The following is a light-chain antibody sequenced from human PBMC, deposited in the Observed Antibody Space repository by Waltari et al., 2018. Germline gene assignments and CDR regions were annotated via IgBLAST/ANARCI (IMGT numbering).Light chain of an antibody. Sequence: DIVVTQSPLSLPVTPGEPASISCRSSQSLLHSNGYNYLDWYLQKPGQSPQLLIYLGSNRASGVSERFGWSGSGTDFTLKRSRVEAEDFWVYYCMQSLRTLWTFGQGTKVEIK. J-gene: IGKJ1*01. V-gene: IGKV2-28*01. CDR3: MQSLRTLWT. CDR2: LGS. CDR1: QSLLHSNGYNY.